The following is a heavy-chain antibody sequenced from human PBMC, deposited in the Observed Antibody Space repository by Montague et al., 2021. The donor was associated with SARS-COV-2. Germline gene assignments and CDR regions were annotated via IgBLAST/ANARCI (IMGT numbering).Heavy chain of an antibody. CDR3: ARQVWRKDFDF. D-gene: IGHD1-14*01. J-gene: IGHJ4*02. CDR2: VPSSGTT. V-gene: IGHV4-39*01. CDR1: GGSITRSDYY. Sequence: SETLSLTCSVSGGSITRSDYYWAWIRQAPGKGLDWIATVPSSGTTYSKTSLKSRAIISIDTSKNQFSLTLKSVTAADTSVYFCARQVWRKDFDFWGQGKQVTVSA.